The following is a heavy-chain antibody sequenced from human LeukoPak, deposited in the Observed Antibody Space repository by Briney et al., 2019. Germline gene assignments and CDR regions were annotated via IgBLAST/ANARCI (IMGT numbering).Heavy chain of an antibody. Sequence: GGSLRLSCAASGFTFSSYGMSWVRQAPGKGLEWASAISGSGGSTYYADSVKGRFTISRDNSKNTLYLQMNSLRVEDTALYYCARDFSRGSYKGRDYYMDVWGKGTMVTVSS. CDR2: ISGSGGST. V-gene: IGHV3-23*01. CDR3: ARDFSRGSYKGRDYYMDV. D-gene: IGHD1-26*01. CDR1: GFTFSSYG. J-gene: IGHJ6*03.